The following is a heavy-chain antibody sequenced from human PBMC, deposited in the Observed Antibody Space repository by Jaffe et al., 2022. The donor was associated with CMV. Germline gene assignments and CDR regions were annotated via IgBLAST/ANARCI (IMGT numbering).Heavy chain of an antibody. J-gene: IGHJ4*02. CDR1: GGSFSGYY. CDR3: ASRARIAVAGTRKSFDY. Sequence: QVQLQQWGAGLLKPSETLSLTCAVYGGSFSGYYWSWIRQPPGKGLEWIGEINHSGSTNYNPSLKSRVTISVDTSKNQFSLKLSSVTAADTAVYYCASRARIAVAGTRKSFDYWGQGTLVTVSS. D-gene: IGHD6-19*01. CDR2: INHSGST. V-gene: IGHV4-34*01.